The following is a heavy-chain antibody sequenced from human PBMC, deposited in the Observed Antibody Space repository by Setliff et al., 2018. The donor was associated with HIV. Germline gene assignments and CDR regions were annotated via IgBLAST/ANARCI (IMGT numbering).Heavy chain of an antibody. CDR1: GYTFTDYV. D-gene: IGHD6-13*01. CDR3: ARDQSIAAADDD. J-gene: IGHJ4*02. CDR2: INAGNGNT. Sequence: ASVKVSCKASGYTFTDYVIHWVRQAPGQRLEWMGWINAGNGNTKYSQKFQGRVTITRDTSASTANMELSSLRSEDTAVYYCARDQSIAAADDDWGQGTLVTASS. V-gene: IGHV1-3*01.